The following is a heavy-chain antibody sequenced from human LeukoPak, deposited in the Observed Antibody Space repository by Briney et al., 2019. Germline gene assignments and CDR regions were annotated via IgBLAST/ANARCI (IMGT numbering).Heavy chain of an antibody. J-gene: IGHJ4*02. CDR3: SRGSDTGWFGVNDY. CDR1: GFTFGEHA. Sequence: GGSLRLSCSASGFTFGEHAVNWFSQAPGKGMEWVGFIRRRGLVGTTEYAASVAGRFTISRDDSNSVAFLQMNSLRIGGTAVYWCSRGSDTGWFGVNDYWGQGTLVTVSS. V-gene: IGHV3-49*03. D-gene: IGHD3-10*01. CDR2: IRRRGLVGTT.